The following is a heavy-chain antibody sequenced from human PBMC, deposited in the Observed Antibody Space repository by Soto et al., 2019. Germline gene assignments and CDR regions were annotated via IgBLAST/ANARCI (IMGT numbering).Heavy chain of an antibody. CDR2: ISHSGSS. Sequence: SETLSLTCAVYGGSFSGYYWGWVRQPPGKGLEWIGEISHSGSSKYHPSFKSRVTISVDTSNNQFSLRVNSVTPADTAVYYCARGEITLLGGMDVWGQGTTDNVSS. D-gene: IGHD3-10*01. V-gene: IGHV4-34*01. CDR1: GGSFSGYY. J-gene: IGHJ6*02. CDR3: ARGEITLLGGMDV.